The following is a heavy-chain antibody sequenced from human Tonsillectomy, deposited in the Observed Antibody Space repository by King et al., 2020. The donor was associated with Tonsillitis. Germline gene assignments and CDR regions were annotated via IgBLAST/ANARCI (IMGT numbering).Heavy chain of an antibody. V-gene: IGHV3-30-3*01. CDR3: ARVRAGYGPLIRGVFVPYGMDV. CDR2: ISHDATNK. Sequence: VQLVESGGGVVQPGKSLRLSCTVSGFTFSRHAIHWVRQAPGKGLEWVAVISHDATNKHYADSVKGRFTISRDNSKRILNLEMNSLRPEDTALYYCARVRAGYGPLIRGVFVPYGMDVWGKGTTVIVSS. CDR1: GFTFSRHA. J-gene: IGHJ6*04. D-gene: IGHD5-18*01.